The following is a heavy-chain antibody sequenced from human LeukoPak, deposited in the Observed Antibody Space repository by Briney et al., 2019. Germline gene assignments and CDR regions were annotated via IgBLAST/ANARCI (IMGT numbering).Heavy chain of an antibody. CDR3: AKAPGPGNYYDTSGYYYFDS. J-gene: IGHJ4*02. D-gene: IGHD3-22*01. Sequence: GGSLRLSCAASGFTLSGFGMNWVRQAPGKGLEWVSYISSSTTIIYYADSVKGRFTISRDNSKNTLYLQMNSLRAEDTAVYYCAKAPGPGNYYDTSGYYYFDSWGQGTLVTVSS. CDR2: ISSSTTII. CDR1: GFTLSGFG. V-gene: IGHV3-48*01.